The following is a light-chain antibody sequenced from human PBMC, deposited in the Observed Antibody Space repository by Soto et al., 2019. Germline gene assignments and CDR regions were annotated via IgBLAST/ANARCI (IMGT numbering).Light chain of an antibody. CDR3: SSYTNINTRACV. J-gene: IGLJ1*01. CDR1: SSDVGGHNY. V-gene: IGLV2-14*01. CDR2: EVT. Sequence: QSVLTQPASVSGSPGQSITVSCTGTSSDVGGHNYVSWFQQHPGQAPKLLIYEVTDRPSGVSNRFSGSKSGNTASLTISGLQAEDEAEYYCSSYTNINTRACVFGTGTKVTVL.